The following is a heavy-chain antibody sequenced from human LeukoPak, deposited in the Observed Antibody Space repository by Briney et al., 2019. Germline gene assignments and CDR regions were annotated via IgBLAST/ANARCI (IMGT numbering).Heavy chain of an antibody. CDR2: KYARGSS. CDR3: ARGRYCSADICTGGDSFDI. V-gene: IGHV4-4*07. J-gene: IGHJ3*02. Sequence: PSETLSLTCTVSGGSISNYYWSWIRQLAGKGLEWIGRKYARGSSNYNPPVQSRVTMSVDTSKNQFSLKLRSVTAADTAVYYCARGRYCSADICTGGDSFDIWGQGTMVSVSP. CDR1: GGSISNYY. D-gene: IGHD2-15*01.